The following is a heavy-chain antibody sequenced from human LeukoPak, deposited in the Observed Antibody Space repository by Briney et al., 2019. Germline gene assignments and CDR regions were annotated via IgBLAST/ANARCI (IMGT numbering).Heavy chain of an antibody. CDR1: GYSFTSYW. Sequence: NPGESLKISCKGSGYSFTSYWIGWVRQMPGKGLEWMGIIYPGDSDTRYSPSFQGQVTISADKSISTAYLQWSSLKASDTAMYYCARYSGSYLITYYYYYYMDVWGKGTTVTVSS. V-gene: IGHV5-51*01. D-gene: IGHD1-26*01. CDR2: IYPGDSDT. CDR3: ARYSGSYLITYYYYYYMDV. J-gene: IGHJ6*03.